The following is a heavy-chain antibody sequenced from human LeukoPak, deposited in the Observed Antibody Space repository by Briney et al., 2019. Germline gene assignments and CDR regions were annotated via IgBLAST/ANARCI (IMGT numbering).Heavy chain of an antibody. J-gene: IGHJ3*02. CDR3: ARGGHHYYDSSGYLYACDI. CDR1: GFTFSSYS. D-gene: IGHD3-22*01. Sequence: GGSLRLSCAASGFTFSSYSMNWVRQAPGKGLEWVSSISSSSSYIYYADLLKGRFTISRDNAKNSLYLQMNSLRAEDTAVYYCARGGHHYYDSSGYLYACDIWGQGTMVTVPS. CDR2: ISSSSSYI. V-gene: IGHV3-21*06.